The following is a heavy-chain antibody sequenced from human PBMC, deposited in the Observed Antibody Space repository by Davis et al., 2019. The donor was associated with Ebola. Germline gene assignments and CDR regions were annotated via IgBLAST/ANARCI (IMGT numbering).Heavy chain of an antibody. V-gene: IGHV3-30*03. D-gene: IGHD6-19*01. CDR3: ATTPQYSSGQNKPFDY. CDR2: ISCDGGNK. Sequence: GGSLRLSCAASGFTFSDYGMHWVRQAPAKGLEWVAVISCDGGNKYYADSVKGRFTISRDNSKNTLYLQMNSLRAEDTAVYYCATTPQYSSGQNKPFDYWGQGTLVTVSS. CDR1: GFTFSDYG. J-gene: IGHJ4*02.